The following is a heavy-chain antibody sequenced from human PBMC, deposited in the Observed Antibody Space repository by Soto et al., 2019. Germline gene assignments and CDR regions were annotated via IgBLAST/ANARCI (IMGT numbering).Heavy chain of an antibody. D-gene: IGHD6-13*01. CDR1: RKIFTDYW. Sequence: EVQLVQSGPEVKKAGEALKISCKGSRKIFTDYWIGWVRQMSGKGLEWMGIIFPGDSDIRYSPSFQGQVTISADKSISPAYLQWRSLKASDTAVYYCATSMRSRHVFDPWGQGTLVTVSS. J-gene: IGHJ5*02. CDR2: IFPGDSDI. V-gene: IGHV5-51*03. CDR3: ATSMRSRHVFDP.